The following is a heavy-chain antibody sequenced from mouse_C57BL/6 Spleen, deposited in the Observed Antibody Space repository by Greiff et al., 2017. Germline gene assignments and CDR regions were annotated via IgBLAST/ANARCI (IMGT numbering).Heavy chain of an antibody. Sequence: VQLQQSGAELVRPGASVKLSCTASGFNIKDDYMHWVKQRPEQGLEWIGWIDPENGDTEYASKFQGKATITADTSSNTAYLQLSSLTSEDTAVYYCTTHRAYYAMDYWGQGTSVTVSS. CDR3: TTHRAYYAMDY. D-gene: IGHD3-1*01. CDR1: GFNIKDDY. V-gene: IGHV14-4*01. J-gene: IGHJ4*01. CDR2: IDPENGDT.